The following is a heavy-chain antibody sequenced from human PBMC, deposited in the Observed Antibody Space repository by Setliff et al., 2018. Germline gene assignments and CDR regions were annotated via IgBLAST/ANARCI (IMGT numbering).Heavy chain of an antibody. V-gene: IGHV3-21*01. CDR3: ARGPYYYYMDV. CDR2: ITSSSTYI. Sequence: GGSLRLSCETSGFNFGDYSMNWVRQAPGKGLEWVSSITSSSTYISYADSLRGRFTISRDNAKNSLYLQMNSLRAEDTAVYYCARGPYYYYMDVWGKGTTVTVSS. CDR1: GFNFGDYS. J-gene: IGHJ6*03.